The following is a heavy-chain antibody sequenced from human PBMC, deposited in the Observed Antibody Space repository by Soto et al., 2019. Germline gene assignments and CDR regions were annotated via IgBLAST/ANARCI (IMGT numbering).Heavy chain of an antibody. J-gene: IGHJ4*01. CDR1: GFTFSSYV. CDR2: ISGSGGST. CDR3: ARVGDKSDYIYF. Sequence: GGSLRLSCAVSGFTFSSYVMSWVRQAPGKGLEWVSAISGSGGSTYDADSVKGRFTISRDNSKNTLYLQMKSLRAEDTAVYYCARVGDKSDYIYFWSQGTLVTVSS. D-gene: IGHD3-10*01. V-gene: IGHV3-23*01.